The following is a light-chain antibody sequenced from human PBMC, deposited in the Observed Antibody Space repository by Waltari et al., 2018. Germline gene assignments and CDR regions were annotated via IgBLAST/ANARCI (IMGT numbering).Light chain of an antibody. CDR1: YSHLGSNT. Sequence: QSVVTQPPSVSGTPGQRVTISCSGSYSHLGSNTVNWYQQLPETAPKLLIYSNDRRPSGVPDRFSGSKSGTSASLGISGLQSEDEADYYCAAWDDSLNGHMVFGGGTKVTVL. V-gene: IGLV1-44*01. J-gene: IGLJ2*01. CDR3: AAWDDSLNGHMV. CDR2: SND.